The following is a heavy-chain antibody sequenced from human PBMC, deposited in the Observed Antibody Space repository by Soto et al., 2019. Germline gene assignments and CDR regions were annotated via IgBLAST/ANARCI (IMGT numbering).Heavy chain of an antibody. J-gene: IGHJ3*01. CDR3: ARDQSGAADL. V-gene: IGHV4-4*07. CDR1: GDSMNNYY. Sequence: QVQLQESGPGLVEPSETLSLTCSVSGDSMNNYYWSWIRQSAEKGLEWIGRISATGTTTYIPSLKSRITLSVDTSKNQFSPNLKFVTAADTAVYFCARDQSGAADLWGQGTVVTVS. D-gene: IGHD7-27*01. CDR2: ISATGTT.